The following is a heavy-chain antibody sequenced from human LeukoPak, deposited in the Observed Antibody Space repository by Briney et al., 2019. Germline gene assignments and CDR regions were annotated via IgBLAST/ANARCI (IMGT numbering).Heavy chain of an antibody. CDR3: ARFQYSSSWYEGDAFDI. D-gene: IGHD6-13*01. J-gene: IGHJ3*02. CDR2: MNPNSGNT. Sequence: ASVKVSCKASGYTFTSYDINWVRQATGQGLEWMGWMNPNSGNTGYAQKFQGRVTITRNTSISTAYMELSSLRSEDTAVYYCARFQYSSSWYEGDAFDIWGQGTMVTVSS. V-gene: IGHV1-8*03. CDR1: GYTFTSYD.